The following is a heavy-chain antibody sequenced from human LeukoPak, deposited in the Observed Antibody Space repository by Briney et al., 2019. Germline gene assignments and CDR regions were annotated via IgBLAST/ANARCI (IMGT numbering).Heavy chain of an antibody. J-gene: IGHJ3*02. CDR1: GFTFSSYS. Sequence: GGSLRLSCAASGFTFSSYSINWVRQAPGKGLEWVSSISSSSSYIYYADSVKGRFTISRDNAKNSLYLQMNSLRAEDTAVYYCARRPPIYCSSTSCPDAFDIWGQGTMVTVSS. D-gene: IGHD2-2*01. CDR2: ISSSSSYI. CDR3: ARRPPIYCSSTSCPDAFDI. V-gene: IGHV3-21*01.